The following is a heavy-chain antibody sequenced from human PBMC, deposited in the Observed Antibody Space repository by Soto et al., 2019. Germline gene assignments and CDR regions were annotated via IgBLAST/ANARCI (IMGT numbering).Heavy chain of an antibody. Sequence: SRRLSCAASGFTFSSYGMHWVRQAPGKGLEWVAVISYDGSNKYYADSVKGRFTISRDNSKNTLYLQMNSLRAEDTAVYYCAKGYDFWREGTGMDVWGQGTTVTVSS. D-gene: IGHD3-3*01. J-gene: IGHJ6*02. CDR2: ISYDGSNK. CDR1: GFTFSSYG. V-gene: IGHV3-30*18. CDR3: AKGYDFWREGTGMDV.